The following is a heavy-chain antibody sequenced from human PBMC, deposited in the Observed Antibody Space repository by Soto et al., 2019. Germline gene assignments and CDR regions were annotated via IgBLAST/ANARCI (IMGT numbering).Heavy chain of an antibody. Sequence: EVQLLESGGGLVQPEGSLRLSCAASEFTFSSNAMHWVRQAPGKGLEWVSGITGSGSTTFYADSVKGRFTISRDNSKNILYLHMSSLRAKDTATYYCAKDFTAYLSSWFHLWGQGTLVTVSS. CDR1: EFTFSSNA. D-gene: IGHD6-13*01. CDR3: AKDFTAYLSSWFHL. V-gene: IGHV3-23*01. CDR2: ITGSGSTT. J-gene: IGHJ5*02.